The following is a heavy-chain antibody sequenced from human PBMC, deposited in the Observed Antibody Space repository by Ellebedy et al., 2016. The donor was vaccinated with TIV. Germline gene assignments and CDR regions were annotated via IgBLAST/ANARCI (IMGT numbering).Heavy chain of an antibody. Sequence: KVSXKGSGYSFTSYWIGWVRQMPGKGLEWMGIIYPGDSDTRYSPSFQGQVTISADKSISTAYLQWSSLKASDTAMYYCARQAEVYNWFDPWGQGTLVTVSS. D-gene: IGHD2-8*01. V-gene: IGHV5-51*01. CDR2: IYPGDSDT. J-gene: IGHJ5*02. CDR1: GYSFTSYW. CDR3: ARQAEVYNWFDP.